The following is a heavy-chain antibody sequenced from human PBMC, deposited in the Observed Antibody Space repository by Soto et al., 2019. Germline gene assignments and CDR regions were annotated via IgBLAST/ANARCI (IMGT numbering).Heavy chain of an antibody. J-gene: IGHJ4*02. CDR1: GYTFTGYY. D-gene: IGHD6-13*01. CDR2: INPNSGGT. Sequence: ASVKVSCKASGYTFTGYYMHWVRQAPGQGLEWMGWINPNSGGTNYAQKFQGWVTMTRDTSISTAYMELSRLRSDDTAVYYCARLRTRIAAAGYFDYWGQGTLVTVSS. V-gene: IGHV1-2*04. CDR3: ARLRTRIAAAGYFDY.